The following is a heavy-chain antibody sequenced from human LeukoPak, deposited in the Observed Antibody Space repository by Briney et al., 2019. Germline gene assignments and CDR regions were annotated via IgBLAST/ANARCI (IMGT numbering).Heavy chain of an antibody. CDR2: INHSGST. D-gene: IGHD3-10*01. CDR3: ARRRGITMVRGVMELFDY. V-gene: IGHV4-34*01. J-gene: IGHJ4*02. Sequence: PSETLSLTCAVYGGSFSGYYWSWIRQPPGKGLEWIGEINHSGSTNYNPSLKSRVTISVDTSKNQFSLKLSSVTAAGTAVYYCARRRGITMVRGVMELFDYWGQGTLVTVSS. CDR1: GGSFSGYY.